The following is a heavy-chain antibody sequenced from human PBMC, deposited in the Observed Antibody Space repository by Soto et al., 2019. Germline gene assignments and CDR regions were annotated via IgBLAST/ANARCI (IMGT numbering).Heavy chain of an antibody. D-gene: IGHD6-13*01. CDR2: ISSSSSYI. CDR1: GFTFSSYS. CDR3: ARDPSQQLVLYYYYMDV. J-gene: IGHJ6*03. Sequence: GGSLRLSCAASGFTFSSYSMNWVRQAPGKGLEWVSSISSSSSYIYYADSVKGRFTISRDNAKNSLYLQMNSLRAEDTAVYYCARDPSQQLVLYYYYMDVWGKGTTVTVSS. V-gene: IGHV3-21*01.